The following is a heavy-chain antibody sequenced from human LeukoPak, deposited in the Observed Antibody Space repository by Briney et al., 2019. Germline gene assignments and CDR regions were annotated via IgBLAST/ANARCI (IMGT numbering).Heavy chain of an antibody. CDR2: IYTSGST. CDR1: GGSISSYY. D-gene: IGHD3-16*01. CDR3: TRGAGWLIDY. V-gene: IGHV4-4*07. J-gene: IGHJ4*02. Sequence: SETLSLACTVSGGSISSYYWSWIRQPAGKGLEWIGRIYTSGSTNYNPSLKSRVTMSVDTSKNQFSLKVNSVTAADTAVYYCTRGAGWLIDYWGQGILVTVSS.